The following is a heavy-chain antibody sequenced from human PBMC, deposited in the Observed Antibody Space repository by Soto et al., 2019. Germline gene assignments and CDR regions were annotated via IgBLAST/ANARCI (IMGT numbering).Heavy chain of an antibody. CDR3: VRDGLDYYDTERLYFDN. J-gene: IGHJ4*02. CDR2: ISSSAVYI. D-gene: IGHD3-22*01. V-gene: IGHV3-21*06. Sequence: EVQLVESGGGPVRPGGSQKLSCAASGFNFITYSLSWVRQAPGKGLERVASISSSAVYIDYADSVKGRFTISRDNDNNSLYLQMNSLRAEDTATYYCVRDGLDYYDTERLYFDNWGQGTLVTVSS. CDR1: GFNFITYS.